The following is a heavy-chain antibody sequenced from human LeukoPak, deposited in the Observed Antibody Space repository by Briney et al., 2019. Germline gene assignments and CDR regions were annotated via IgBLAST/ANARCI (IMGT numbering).Heavy chain of an antibody. V-gene: IGHV3-30*04. J-gene: IGHJ5*02. CDR1: GFTFITYA. D-gene: IGHD4-17*01. Sequence: GGSLRLSCAASGFTFITYAIHWVRQAPGKGLEWVAVISIDGRNEYYADSVKGRFTISRDNSKSTLYLQMNSLRAEDTAVYYCARYRDYGDYQRYFDPWGQGTLVTVSS. CDR3: ARYRDYGDYQRYFDP. CDR2: ISIDGRNE.